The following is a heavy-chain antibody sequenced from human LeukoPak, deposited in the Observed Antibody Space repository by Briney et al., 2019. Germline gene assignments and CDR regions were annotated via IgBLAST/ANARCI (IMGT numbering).Heavy chain of an antibody. CDR3: ARVLRGYDY. V-gene: IGHV3-64*01. CDR1: RFTFGAYS. Sequence: GRSLRLSCAASRFTFGAYSMHWVRQAPGKGLEYVSAIDGAGDNTFYANSVMGRFTISRDSSKNTLYLQMGILRPEDMAIYYCARVLRGYDYWGQGTLVTVSS. J-gene: IGHJ4*02. D-gene: IGHD6-25*01. CDR2: IDGAGDNT.